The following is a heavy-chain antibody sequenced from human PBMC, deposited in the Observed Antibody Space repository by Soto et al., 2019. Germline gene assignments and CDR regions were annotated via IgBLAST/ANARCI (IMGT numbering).Heavy chain of an antibody. CDR1: GYTLTELS. Sequence: ASVKVSCKVSGYTLTELSMHWVRQAPGKGLEWMGGFDPEDGETIYAQKFQGRVTMTEDTSTDTACMELSSLRSEDTAVYYCATPRGYDSSGYPPGMDVWGQGTTVTVSS. J-gene: IGHJ6*02. CDR2: FDPEDGET. V-gene: IGHV1-24*01. CDR3: ATPRGYDSSGYPPGMDV. D-gene: IGHD3-22*01.